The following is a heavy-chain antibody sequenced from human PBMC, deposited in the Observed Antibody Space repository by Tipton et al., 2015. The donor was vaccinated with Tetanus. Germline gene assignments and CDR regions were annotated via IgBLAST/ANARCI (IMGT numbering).Heavy chain of an antibody. V-gene: IGHV4-59*01. Sequence: GLVKPSETLSLSCTVSGGSISSFYWSWIRQSPGRGLEWIGYIYYTGNTNYNPSLKSRVTISADTTKKQFSLNLRSVTAADTAVYYCARPSRRYGDYLYWGQGTLVTVSS. J-gene: IGHJ4*02. CDR2: IYYTGNT. CDR1: GGSISSFY. D-gene: IGHD4-17*01. CDR3: ARPSRRYGDYLY.